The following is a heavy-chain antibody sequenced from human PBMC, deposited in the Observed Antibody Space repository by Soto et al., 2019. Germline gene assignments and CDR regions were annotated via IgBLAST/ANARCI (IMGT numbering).Heavy chain of an antibody. CDR1: GFTFSNYA. CDR3: AKSPLGYCSGGSCYPPHYFDY. J-gene: IGHJ4*02. V-gene: IGHV3-23*01. D-gene: IGHD2-15*01. Sequence: EVQLLDSGGGLVQPGGSLRLSCAASGFTFSNYAVSWVRQAPGKGLEWVSGVGGSGDSTYYADSVKGRFTISRDNSKDTLYLQMNSLRAEDTAVYYCAKSPLGYCSGGSCYPPHYFDYWGQGTLVTVSS. CDR2: VGGSGDST.